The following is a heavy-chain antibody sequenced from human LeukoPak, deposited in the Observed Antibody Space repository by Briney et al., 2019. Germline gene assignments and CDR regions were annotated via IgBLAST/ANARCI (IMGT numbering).Heavy chain of an antibody. CDR1: GGSFSSSSYY. CDR3: RCYSVGYYDDY. D-gene: IGHD3-22*01. CDR2: IYYSGTT. Sequence: PSETLSLTCTVSGGSFSSSSYYWGWIRQPPGKGLEWIGSIYYSGTTYHNPSLKSRVTISVDTSKNQFSLKLSSVTGADTAVYYCRCYSVGYYDDYWGQGTLVTVSS. V-gene: IGHV4-39*07. J-gene: IGHJ4*02.